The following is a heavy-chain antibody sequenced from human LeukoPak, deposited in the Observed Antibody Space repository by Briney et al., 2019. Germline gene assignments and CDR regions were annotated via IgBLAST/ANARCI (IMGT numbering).Heavy chain of an antibody. J-gene: IGHJ6*02. CDR1: GGSISSGGYY. Sequence: SETLSLTCTVSGGSISSGGYYWSWIRQHPGKGLEWIGYIYYSGSTYYNPSLKSRVTISVDTSKNQFSLKLSSVTAADTAVYYCARSLRVRLYYDFWSGYPQFYGMDVWGQGTTVTVSS. D-gene: IGHD3-3*01. CDR3: ARSLRVRLYYDFWSGYPQFYGMDV. CDR2: IYYSGST. V-gene: IGHV4-31*03.